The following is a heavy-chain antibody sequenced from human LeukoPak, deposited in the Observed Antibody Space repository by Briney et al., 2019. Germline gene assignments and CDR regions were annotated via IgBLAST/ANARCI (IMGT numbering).Heavy chain of an antibody. CDR1: GYTFTSYA. Sequence: ASVKVSCKASGYTFTSYAMHWVRQAPGQRLEWMGWINAGNGNTKYSQKLQGRVTMTTDTSTSTAYMELRSLRSDDTAVYYCARGSVDFDYWGQGTLVTVSS. D-gene: IGHD1-26*01. V-gene: IGHV1-3*01. CDR2: INAGNGNT. J-gene: IGHJ4*02. CDR3: ARGSVDFDY.